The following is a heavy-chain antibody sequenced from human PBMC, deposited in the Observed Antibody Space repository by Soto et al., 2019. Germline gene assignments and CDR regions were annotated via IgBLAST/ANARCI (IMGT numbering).Heavy chain of an antibody. D-gene: IGHD3-3*01. J-gene: IGHJ5*02. CDR3: ARPMARGYDHWSGYYT. Sequence: GGSLRLSCAGSGFTFSGSPIHWVRQASGKGLEWIGRIGNKPNNYATSYGASVKGRFTISRDDSENTAFLQMNSLKTEDTAVYYCARPMARGYDHWSGYYTWGQGTLVTVSS. CDR2: IGNKPNNYAT. V-gene: IGHV3-73*01. CDR1: GFTFSGSP.